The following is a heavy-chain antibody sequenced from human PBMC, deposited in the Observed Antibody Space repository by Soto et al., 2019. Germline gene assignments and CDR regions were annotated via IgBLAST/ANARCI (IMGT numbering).Heavy chain of an antibody. CDR2: ISSSSSYI. CDR1: GFSFSNYG. V-gene: IGHV3-21*01. CDR3: ARSDCTSTSCYVVWFDP. Sequence: EVQLVESGGGLVKPGGSLRLSCAASGFSFSNYGMNWVRQAPGKGLEWVSSISSSSSYISYEDSVKGRFTISRDNAKNSVYLQMNSLRAEDTAVYSCARSDCTSTSCYVVWFDPWGQGTLVTVSS. J-gene: IGHJ5*02. D-gene: IGHD2-2*01.